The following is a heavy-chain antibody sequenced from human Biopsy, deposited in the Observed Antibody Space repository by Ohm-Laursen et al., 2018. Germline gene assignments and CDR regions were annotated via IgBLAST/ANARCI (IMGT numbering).Heavy chain of an antibody. CDR3: AKDLSVYYYYGIDV. Sequence: SLRLSCAASGFTFRTYGMHWVRLAPGKGLEWVAVISYDQITKHYADSVRGRFTISSDNSKNTLYLQVNSLRAEDTAVYYCAKDLSVYYYYGIDVWGQGTTVTASS. CDR1: GFTFRTYG. CDR2: ISYDQITK. V-gene: IGHV3-30*18. D-gene: IGHD5/OR15-5a*01. J-gene: IGHJ6*02.